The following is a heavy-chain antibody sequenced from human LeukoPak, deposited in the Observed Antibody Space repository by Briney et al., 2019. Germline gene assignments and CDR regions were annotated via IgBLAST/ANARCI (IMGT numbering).Heavy chain of an antibody. J-gene: IGHJ4*02. V-gene: IGHV3-7*01. Sequence: GGSLRLSCAASGFKFSGYWMTWVRHTPGKGLEWVANIKQDGDDKYYADSVRGRFTISRDNVRNSLYLQMNSLRVEDTGIYYCARDQTLVAIGASGYWGQGALVTVSS. D-gene: IGHD2/OR15-2a*01. CDR3: ARDQTLVAIGASGY. CDR2: IKQDGDDK. CDR1: GFKFSGYW.